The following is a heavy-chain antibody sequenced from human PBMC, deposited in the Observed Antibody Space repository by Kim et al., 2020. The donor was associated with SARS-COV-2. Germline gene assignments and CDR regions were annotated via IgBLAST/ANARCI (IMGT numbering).Heavy chain of an antibody. D-gene: IGHD4-17*01. J-gene: IGHJ6*04. Sequence: SETLSLTCTVSGGSISSYYWSWIRQPPGKGLEWIGYIYNSGNTNYNPSLKSRVTISVDTSKNQFSLRLSSVTAADTAVYYCARSGVGGDYFRYYYYGMDVWGEGTTVTVSS. CDR3: ARSGVGGDYFRYYYYGMDV. CDR2: IYNSGNT. V-gene: IGHV4-59*01. CDR1: GGSISSYY.